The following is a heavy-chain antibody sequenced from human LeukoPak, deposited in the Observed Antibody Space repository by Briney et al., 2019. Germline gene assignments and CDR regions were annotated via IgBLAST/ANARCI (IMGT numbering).Heavy chain of an antibody. V-gene: IGHV3-23*01. CDR1: GFTFGNYA. CDR2: ISGIGTST. D-gene: IGHD2-8*02. Sequence: GGSLRLSCATSGFTFGNYAMSWVRQAPGKGLEWVSTISGIGTSTYYADSVKGRFTISRDNSKNTLYLQTNSLRADDTAVYYCVPGHQELVPFYFDYWGQGTLVTVSS. J-gene: IGHJ4*02. CDR3: VPGHQELVPFYFDY.